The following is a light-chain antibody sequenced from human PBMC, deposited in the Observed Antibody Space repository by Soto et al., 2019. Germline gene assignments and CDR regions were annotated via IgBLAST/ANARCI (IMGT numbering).Light chain of an antibody. CDR3: QRYYNAPFT. J-gene: IGKJ4*01. Sequence: DIQVTQHPSSLSASVGDRVTITCRASQGTKHYLAWYQQKPGETPKLLIYAASTLESGIPPRFSGSGSGTDFTLTINNLQPEDVATYYCQRYYNAPFTFGGETNVEIK. CDR2: AAS. CDR1: QGTKHY. V-gene: IGKV1-27*01.